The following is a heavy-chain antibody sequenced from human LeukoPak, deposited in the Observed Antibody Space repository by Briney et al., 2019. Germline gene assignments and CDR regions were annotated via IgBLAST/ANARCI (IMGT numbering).Heavy chain of an antibody. CDR3: ARDIVVVVAAPRDYYYYGMDV. J-gene: IGHJ6*02. D-gene: IGHD2-15*01. V-gene: IGHV1-18*01. Sequence: ASVKVSCKASGYTFTSYGISWVRQAPGQGLEWMGWISAYNGNTNYAQKLQGRVTMTTDTSTSTAYMELRSLRSDDTAVYYCARDIVVVVAAPRDYYYYGMDVWGQGTTVTVSS. CDR1: GYTFTSYG. CDR2: ISAYNGNT.